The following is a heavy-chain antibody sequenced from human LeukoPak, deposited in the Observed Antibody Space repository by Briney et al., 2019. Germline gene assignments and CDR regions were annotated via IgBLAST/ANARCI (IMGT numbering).Heavy chain of an antibody. CDR2: IYPGDSDT. V-gene: IGHV5-51*01. Sequence: GEXLKISFKGSGYSFTSYWIGWVRPMPGKGMEWMGIIYPGDSDTRYSPSFQGQVTISADKSISTAYLQWSSLKASDTAMYYCARHGGYYDSSGYYPPGDYWGQGTLVTVSS. CDR1: GYSFTSYW. J-gene: IGHJ4*02. CDR3: ARHGGYYDSSGYYPPGDY. D-gene: IGHD3-22*01.